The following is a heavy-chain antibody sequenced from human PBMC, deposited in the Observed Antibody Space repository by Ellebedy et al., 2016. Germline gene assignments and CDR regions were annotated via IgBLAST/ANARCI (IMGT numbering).Heavy chain of an antibody. CDR3: AKRLRPDIALVIGAMHP. CDR2: ISGSGGGT. J-gene: IGHJ5*02. CDR1: GFTFTTYA. D-gene: IGHD2-8*02. V-gene: IGHV3-23*01. Sequence: GESLKISCAASGFTFTTYAMPWVRQAPGKGLEWVSTISGSGGGTYYADSVRGRFTISRDNSNNTLYLQMNSLRTEDTAIYYCAKRLRPDIALVIGAMHPWGQGNLVTVSS.